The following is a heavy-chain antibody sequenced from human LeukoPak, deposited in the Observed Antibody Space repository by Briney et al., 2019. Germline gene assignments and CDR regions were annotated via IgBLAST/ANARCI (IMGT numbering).Heavy chain of an antibody. V-gene: IGHV5-10-1*01. Sequence: LGESLKISCKGSGYSFTSYWISWVGQMPGKGLEWMVRIDPSDSYTNYSPSFQGHFTISADKSISTAYLQWSSLKASDTAMYYCASHCSSTSCYRVFDYWGQGTLVTVSS. J-gene: IGHJ4*02. CDR3: ASHCSSTSCYRVFDY. CDR1: GYSFTSYW. CDR2: IDPSDSYT. D-gene: IGHD2-2*01.